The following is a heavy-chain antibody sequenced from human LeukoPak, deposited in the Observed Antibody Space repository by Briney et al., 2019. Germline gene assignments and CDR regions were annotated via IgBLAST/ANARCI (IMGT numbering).Heavy chain of an antibody. CDR3: ASSRGHDSSGYFDY. D-gene: IGHD3-22*01. J-gene: IGHJ4*02. V-gene: IGHV1-18*01. CDR1: GYTFTSYG. CDR2: ISAYNGNT. Sequence: ASVKVSCKASGYTFTSYGISWVRQAPGQGLVWMGWISAYNGNTNYAQKLQGRVTMTTDTSTSTAYMELRSLRSDDTAVYYCASSRGHDSSGYFDYWGQGTLVTVSS.